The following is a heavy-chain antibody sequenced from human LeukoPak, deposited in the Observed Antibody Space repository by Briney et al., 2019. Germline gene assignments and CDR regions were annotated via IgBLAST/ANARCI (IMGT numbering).Heavy chain of an antibody. J-gene: IGHJ4*02. V-gene: IGHV3-7*01. CDR3: GRDSFETDIDY. Sequence: GGSLRLSCAASGFSFSTYWMSWVRQAPGKGLEWVANIEEDGSETYYVDSLMGRFTIPRDNVKNALYLQINSLRAKDTAVFYCGRDSFETDIDYWGQGTLVTVSS. CDR2: IEEDGSET. CDR1: GFSFSTYW. D-gene: IGHD1-14*01.